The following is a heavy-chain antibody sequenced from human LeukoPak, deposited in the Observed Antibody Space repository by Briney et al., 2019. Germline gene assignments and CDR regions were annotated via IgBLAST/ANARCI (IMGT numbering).Heavy chain of an antibody. CDR2: ISGSGGST. Sequence: GGSLRLPCAASGFTFGSYAMYWVRQAPGKGLEWVSGISGSGGSTFYADSVKGRFTNSRDNSENTVYLQMNSLRADDTAVYYCAKTTAGYSSGRYPGWPVDYWGQGTLVTVSS. CDR1: GFTFGSYA. V-gene: IGHV3-23*01. D-gene: IGHD6-19*01. J-gene: IGHJ4*02. CDR3: AKTTAGYSSGRYPGWPVDY.